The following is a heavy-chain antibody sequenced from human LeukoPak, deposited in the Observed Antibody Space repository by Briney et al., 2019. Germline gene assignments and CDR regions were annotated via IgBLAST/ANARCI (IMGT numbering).Heavy chain of an antibody. J-gene: IGHJ4*02. CDR2: IKQDGSEE. CDR3: AKVVGVQQWLSGRGHYFDY. D-gene: IGHD6-19*01. V-gene: IGHV3-7*01. CDR1: RFTFRTYW. Sequence: GGSLRLSCAASRFTFRTYWMTWVRQAPGKGLEWVANIKQDGSEEYYVDSVKGRFTISRDNAKSSLYLQMSSLRAEDTAVYYCAKVVGVQQWLSGRGHYFDYWGQGTLVTVSS.